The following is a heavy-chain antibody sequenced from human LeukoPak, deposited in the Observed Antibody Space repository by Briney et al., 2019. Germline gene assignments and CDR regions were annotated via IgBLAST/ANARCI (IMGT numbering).Heavy chain of an antibody. V-gene: IGHV1-18*01. Sequence: GASVKVSCKASGYTFTSYGISWVRQAPGQGLEWMGWISAYNGNTNYAQKLQGRVTMTTDTSTSTAYMELRNLRSDDTAVYYCARDRVAAAAHDAFDIWGQGTMVTVSS. CDR1: GYTFTSYG. J-gene: IGHJ3*02. D-gene: IGHD6-13*01. CDR2: ISAYNGNT. CDR3: ARDRVAAAAHDAFDI.